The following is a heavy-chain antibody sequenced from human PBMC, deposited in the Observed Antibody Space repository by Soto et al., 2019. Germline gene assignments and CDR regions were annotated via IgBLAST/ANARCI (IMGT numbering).Heavy chain of an antibody. J-gene: IGHJ3*02. Sequence: QVQLVQSGGEVKKPGASVKVSCKASGYTFSSYGISWVRQAPGQGLEWMGWISAYNGNTNYAQKLQGRVTMTTDTPTSTAYMELRSLRYDGTAVYYCARVFFRLFAFDICGQGTMVTVSS. V-gene: IGHV1-18*01. CDR2: ISAYNGNT. D-gene: IGHD3-22*01. CDR3: ARVFFRLFAFDI. CDR1: GYTFSSYG.